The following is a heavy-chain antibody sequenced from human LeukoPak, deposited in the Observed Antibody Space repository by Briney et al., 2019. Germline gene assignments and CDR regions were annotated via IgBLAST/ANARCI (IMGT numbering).Heavy chain of an antibody. J-gene: IGHJ6*03. CDR1: GFSLSTSGVG. D-gene: IGHD3-3*01. Sequence: ESGPTLVKRTQTLTLTCTFSGFSLSTSGVGVGWIREPPGKALEWLALIYWNDDKRYSPSLKSTLTITNDTSNNQVVLTMTHMDPVDTATYYCARSTPAPLSSGYSYYYYYYYMDVWGKGTTVTVSS. V-gene: IGHV2-5*01. CDR3: ARSTPAPLSSGYSYYYYYYYMDV. CDR2: IYWNDDK.